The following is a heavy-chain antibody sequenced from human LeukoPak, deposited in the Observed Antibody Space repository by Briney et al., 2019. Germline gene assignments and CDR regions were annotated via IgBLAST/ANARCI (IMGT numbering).Heavy chain of an antibody. Sequence: GASLRLSCAASGFTFTCYLMSWLRPAPGEGLEWLATIKKDGSEKYSVDSVEGRFSISNDNAKNSLYLQMNSLRAEDTAVYHYVKGRVPSDWGQGTLVTVSS. V-gene: IGHV3-7*01. J-gene: IGHJ4*02. CDR2: IKKDGSEK. CDR3: VKGRVPSD. D-gene: IGHD3-10*01. CDR1: GFTFTCYL.